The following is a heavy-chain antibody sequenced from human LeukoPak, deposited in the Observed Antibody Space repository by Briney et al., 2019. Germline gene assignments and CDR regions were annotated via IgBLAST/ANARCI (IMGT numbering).Heavy chain of an antibody. CDR3: AKEGGYHFDY. V-gene: IGHV3-43*02. J-gene: IGHJ4*02. CDR2: ISGDGFST. CDR1: GFTFDDYA. Sequence: PGGSLRLSCAASGFTFDDYAIHWVRQAPGKGLEWVSFISGDGFSTNYTDSVKGRFIISRDSRKNSLYLQMNSLRIEDTALYYCAKEGGYHFDYWGQGTLVTVSS. D-gene: IGHD3-22*01.